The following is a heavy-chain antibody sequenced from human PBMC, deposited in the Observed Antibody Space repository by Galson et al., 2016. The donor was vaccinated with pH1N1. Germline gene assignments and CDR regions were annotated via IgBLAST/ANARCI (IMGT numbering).Heavy chain of an antibody. Sequence: SVKVSCKASGYTFTGDYIHWVRQAPGQGLEWVAWINPNNGGTKYAQKFQGRVTLTRDTTISTAYLEVDGLTSDDTALFYCAREPYGTGGFGYWGQGTLVTVSS. D-gene: IGHD3/OR15-3a*01. CDR3: AREPYGTGGFGY. CDR2: INPNNGGT. CDR1: GYTFTGDY. V-gene: IGHV1-2*02. J-gene: IGHJ4*02.